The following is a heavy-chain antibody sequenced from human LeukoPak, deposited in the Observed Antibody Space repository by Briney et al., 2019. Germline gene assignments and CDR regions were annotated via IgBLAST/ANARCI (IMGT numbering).Heavy chain of an antibody. V-gene: IGHV3-21*05. CDR3: ARVLMVRGVIFDY. D-gene: IGHD3-10*01. CDR2: ISSSSSYT. CDR1: GFTVSSYS. Sequence: GGSLRLSCAASGFTVSSYSMNWVRQAPGKGLEWVSYISSSSSYTNYADSVKGRFTISRDNAKNSLYLQMNSLRAEDTAVYHCARVLMVRGVIFDYWGQGTLVTVSS. J-gene: IGHJ4*02.